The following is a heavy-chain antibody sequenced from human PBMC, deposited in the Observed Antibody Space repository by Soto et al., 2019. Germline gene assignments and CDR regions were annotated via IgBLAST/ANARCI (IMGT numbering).Heavy chain of an antibody. D-gene: IGHD2-15*01. V-gene: IGHV5-51*01. CDR1: GYSFTSYW. Sequence: GESLKISCKGSGYSFTSYWIGWVRQMPGKGLEWMGIIYPGDSDTRYSPSFQGQVTISADKSISTAYLQWSSLKASDTAMYYCAKCSGASWYSPGMDVWGQGTTVTVSS. CDR2: IYPGDSDT. J-gene: IGHJ6*02. CDR3: AKCSGASWYSPGMDV.